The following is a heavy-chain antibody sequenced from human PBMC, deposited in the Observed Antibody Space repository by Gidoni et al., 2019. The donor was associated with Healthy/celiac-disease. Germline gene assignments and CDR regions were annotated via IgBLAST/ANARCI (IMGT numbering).Heavy chain of an antibody. CDR2: ISSSGSTI. Sequence: EVQLVESGGGLVQPGGSLRLSCAASGFTFSSYEMNWVRQAPGKGLEWVSYISSSGSTIYYADSVKGRFTISRDNAKNSLYLQMNSLRAEDTAVYYCARTEESSWYLGYYFDYWGQGTLVTVSS. CDR1: GFTFSSYE. D-gene: IGHD6-13*01. CDR3: ARTEESSWYLGYYFDY. J-gene: IGHJ4*02. V-gene: IGHV3-48*03.